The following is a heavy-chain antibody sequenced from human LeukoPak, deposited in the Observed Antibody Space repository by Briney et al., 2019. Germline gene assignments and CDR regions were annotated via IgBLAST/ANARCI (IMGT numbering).Heavy chain of an antibody. J-gene: IGHJ6*02. CDR3: ARGGGLDV. CDR1: GFTFSSYA. Sequence: GSLRLSCAASGFTFSSYAMSWVRQAPGKGLEWVASINHNGNVNYYVDSVKGRFTISRDNAENSLYLQMSNLRAEDTAVYFCARGGGLDVWGQGATVTVSS. V-gene: IGHV3-7*03. CDR2: INHNGNVN. D-gene: IGHD3-16*01.